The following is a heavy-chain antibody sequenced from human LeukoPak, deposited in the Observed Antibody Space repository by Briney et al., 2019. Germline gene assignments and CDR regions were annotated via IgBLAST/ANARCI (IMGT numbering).Heavy chain of an antibody. Sequence: ASVKVSCKASGYTFTDYYMHWVRQAPGQGLEWMGWINPNSRGTGSAQKFQGRFSMTRDTSIRTAYMELSRLRSDDTAVYYCARRAREYSHDAFDIWGQGTMVTVSS. CDR2: INPNSRGT. J-gene: IGHJ3*02. CDR1: GYTFTDYY. D-gene: IGHD5-18*01. CDR3: ARRAREYSHDAFDI. V-gene: IGHV1-2*02.